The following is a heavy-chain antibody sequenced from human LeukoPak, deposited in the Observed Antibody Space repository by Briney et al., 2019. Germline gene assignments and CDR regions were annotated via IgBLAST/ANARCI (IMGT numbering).Heavy chain of an antibody. Sequence: SETLSLTCAVYGGSFSGYYWSWIRQPPGKGLEWIREINHSGSTNYNPSLKSRVTISVDTSKNQFSLKLSSVTAADTAVYYCARGRITMIHWGQGTLVTVSS. CDR3: ARGRITMIH. V-gene: IGHV4-34*01. D-gene: IGHD3-22*01. J-gene: IGHJ4*02. CDR1: GGSFSGYY. CDR2: INHSGST.